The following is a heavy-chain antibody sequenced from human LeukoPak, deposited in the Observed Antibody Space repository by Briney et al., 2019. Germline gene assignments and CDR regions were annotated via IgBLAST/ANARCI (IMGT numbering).Heavy chain of an antibody. Sequence: ASVKVSCKTSGYTFTGYYIHWVRQAPGQGLEWMGWISPNSGGTSYAQKFQGRVTMTRATSLSTAYMDLSRLRSDDTAVYYCARVDCSSTSCYQAHYYYYYAMDVWGQGTTVTVSS. CDR1: GYTFTGYY. CDR3: ARVDCSSTSCYQAHYYYYYAMDV. V-gene: IGHV1-2*02. CDR2: ISPNSGGT. D-gene: IGHD2-2*01. J-gene: IGHJ6*02.